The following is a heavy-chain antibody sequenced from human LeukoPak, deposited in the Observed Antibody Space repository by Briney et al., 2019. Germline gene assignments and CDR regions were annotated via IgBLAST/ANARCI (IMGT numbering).Heavy chain of an antibody. CDR1: GGSISSYY. Sequence: SETLSLTCAVSGGSISSYYWSWIRQPPGKGLEWIGYIYYSGSTYYNPSLKSRVTISVDTSKNQFSLKLSSVTAADTAVYYCARSPPSDPNWFDPWGQGTLVTVSS. CDR2: IYYSGST. CDR3: ARSPPSDPNWFDP. D-gene: IGHD3-10*01. J-gene: IGHJ5*02. V-gene: IGHV4-59*08.